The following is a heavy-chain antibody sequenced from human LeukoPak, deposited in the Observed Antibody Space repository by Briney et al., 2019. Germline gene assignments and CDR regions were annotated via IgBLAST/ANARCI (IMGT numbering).Heavy chain of an antibody. CDR1: GHSVPSNSAA. J-gene: IGHJ4*02. D-gene: IGHD2-15*01. V-gene: IGHV6-1*01. CDR3: ARDGGGGTTYSFDY. Sequence: SHTLSLTCAISGHSVPSNSAAWNWSTQSPSRVLEWLGRTYYRYKRYNDYAVSVKRRITISPDTSKNQFSLQLNSVAPGDTAVYYCARDGGGGTTYSFDYWGQGTLVTVSS. CDR2: TYYRYKRYN.